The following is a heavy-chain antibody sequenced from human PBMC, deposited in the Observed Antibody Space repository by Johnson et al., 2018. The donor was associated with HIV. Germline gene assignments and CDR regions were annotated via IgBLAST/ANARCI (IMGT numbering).Heavy chain of an antibody. CDR3: TTDYPHGTGGVCSDAFDI. V-gene: IGHV3-33*01. Sequence: QVQLVESGGGVVQPGTSLRLSCAASGFTFNNYGMHWVRQAPGKGLEWVAVIWFDGSNKYYADSVKGRFTISRDNSKNTLYLQMNSLKTEDTAVYYCTTDYPHGTGGVCSDAFDIWGQGTMVTVSS. CDR2: IWFDGSNK. CDR1: GFTFNNYG. D-gene: IGHD2-8*02. J-gene: IGHJ3*02.